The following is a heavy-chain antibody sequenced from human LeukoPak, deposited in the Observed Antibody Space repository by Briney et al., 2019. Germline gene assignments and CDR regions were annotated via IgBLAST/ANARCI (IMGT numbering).Heavy chain of an antibody. V-gene: IGHV4-59*01. J-gene: IGHJ1*01. CDR3: ARGGTRHYFQH. CDR1: GGSISSYY. D-gene: IGHD2-2*01. CDR2: IYYSGST. Sequence: SGTLSLTCTVSGGSISSYYWSWIRQPPGKGLEWIGYIYYSGSTNYNPSLKSRVTVSVDTSKNQFSLKLSSVTAADTAAYYCARGGTRHYFQHWGQGTLVTVSS.